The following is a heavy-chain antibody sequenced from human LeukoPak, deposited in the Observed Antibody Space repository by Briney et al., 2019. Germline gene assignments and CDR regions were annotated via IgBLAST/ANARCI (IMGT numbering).Heavy chain of an antibody. D-gene: IGHD2-2*01. CDR1: GDSVSSNSVT. Sequence: SQTLSLTCAISGDSVSSNSVTWNWIRQSPSRGLEWLGRTYYRSTWYNDYAVSVRGRTTVNPDTSKNQFSLHLNSVTPEDTAVYYCARRLTQYDCFDPWGQGILVTVSS. CDR3: ARRLTQYDCFDP. CDR2: TYYRSTWYN. V-gene: IGHV6-1*01. J-gene: IGHJ5*02.